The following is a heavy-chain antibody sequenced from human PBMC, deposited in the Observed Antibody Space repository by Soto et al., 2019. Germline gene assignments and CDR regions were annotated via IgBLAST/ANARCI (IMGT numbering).Heavy chain of an antibody. CDR2: IYTSGST. V-gene: IGHV4-4*07. D-gene: IGHD1-26*01. CDR1: GDSMTKYY. CDR3: ARTVGAAYYFDF. J-gene: IGHJ4*02. Sequence: SETLSLTCNVSGDSMTKYYLSWIRQPAGKGLEWIGRIYTSGSTNYNPSLKSRVTMSIDTSNNHFSLNLKSVTAADTAVYYCARTVGAAYYFDFWGQGARVTVYS.